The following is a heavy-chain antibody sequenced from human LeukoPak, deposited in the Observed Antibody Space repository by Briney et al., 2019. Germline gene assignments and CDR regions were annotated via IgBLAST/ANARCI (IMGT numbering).Heavy chain of an antibody. J-gene: IGHJ4*02. Sequence: PEGSLRLSCAASGFTFSSYSMNWVRQAPGKGLEWVSSISSSSSYIYYADSVKGRFTISRDNAKNSLYLQMDSLRAEDTAVYYCARGLELSLFSFDYWGQGTLVTVSS. D-gene: IGHD3-16*02. CDR3: ARGLELSLFSFDY. CDR1: GFTFSSYS. CDR2: ISSSSSYI. V-gene: IGHV3-21*01.